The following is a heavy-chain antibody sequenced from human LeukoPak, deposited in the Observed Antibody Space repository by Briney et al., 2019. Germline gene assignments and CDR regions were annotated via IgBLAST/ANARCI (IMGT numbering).Heavy chain of an antibody. D-gene: IGHD6-13*01. CDR1: GGSISSSSYS. J-gene: IGHJ4*02. V-gene: IGHV4-39*01. CDR3: ARQHQLTGKVFDY. Sequence: SETLSLTCTVSGGSISSSSYSWGWIRQPPGKGLEWIGSIYYSGSTYYNPSLKSRVTISVDTSKNQFSLKLSSVTAADTAVYYCARQHQLTGKVFDYWGQGTLVTVSS. CDR2: IYYSGST.